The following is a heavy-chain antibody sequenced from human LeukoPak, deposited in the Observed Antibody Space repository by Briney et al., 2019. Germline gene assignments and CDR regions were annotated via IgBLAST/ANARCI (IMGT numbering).Heavy chain of an antibody. CDR2: ISTSGDTT. Sequence: GGSLRLSCAASGFTFSDSYMSWIRQAPGKGLEWISYISTSGDTTYYADSVKGRFTISRDNSKNTLYLQMNSLRAEDTAVYYCARKYYYDSSASPFDYWGPGTLVTVSS. J-gene: IGHJ4*02. CDR1: GFTFSDSY. CDR3: ARKYYYDSSASPFDY. D-gene: IGHD3-22*01. V-gene: IGHV3-11*01.